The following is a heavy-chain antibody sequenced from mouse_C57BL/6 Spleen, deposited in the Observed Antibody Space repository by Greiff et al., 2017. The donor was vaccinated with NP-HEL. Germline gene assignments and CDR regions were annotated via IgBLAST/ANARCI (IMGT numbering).Heavy chain of an antibody. V-gene: IGHV1-55*01. CDR1: GYTFTSYW. D-gene: IGHD1-1*01. CDR3: ASSFTTVVATDAMDY. Sequence: VQLQQPGAELVKPGASVKMSCKASGYTFTSYWITWVKQRPGQGPEWIGDIYPGSGSTNYNEKFKSKATLTVDTSSSTAYMQLSSLTSEDSAVYYCASSFTTVVATDAMDYWGQGTSVTVSS. J-gene: IGHJ4*01. CDR2: IYPGSGST.